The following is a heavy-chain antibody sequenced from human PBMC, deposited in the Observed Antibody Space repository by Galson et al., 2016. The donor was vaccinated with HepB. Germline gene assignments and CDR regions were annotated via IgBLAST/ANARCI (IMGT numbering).Heavy chain of an antibody. CDR1: GFTFNNYW. CDR3: ARGSYYGSGSYGIYFDY. J-gene: IGHJ4*02. D-gene: IGHD3-10*01. CDR2: IKREGTEK. V-gene: IGHV3-7*04. Sequence: SLRLSCAASGFTFNNYWMSWVRQAPGKGLEWVANIKREGTEKYYLDSVEGRFTVSRDNAKNSLSLQMDSLRAEDTAVYYCARGSYYGSGSYGIYFDYWGQGTLVTVSS.